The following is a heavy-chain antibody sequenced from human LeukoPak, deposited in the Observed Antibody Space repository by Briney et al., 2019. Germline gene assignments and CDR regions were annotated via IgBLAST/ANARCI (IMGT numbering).Heavy chain of an antibody. D-gene: IGHD3-9*01. J-gene: IGHJ4*02. CDR2: ISYDGSNK. CDR3: ARDSNDILTGYYLFDY. Sequence: GGSLRLPCAASGFTFSSYAMHWVRQAPGKGLEWVAVISYDGSNKYYADSVKGRFTISRDNSKNTLYLQMNSLRAENTAVYYCARDSNDILTGYYLFDYWGQGTLVTVSS. V-gene: IGHV3-30*01. CDR1: GFTFSSYA.